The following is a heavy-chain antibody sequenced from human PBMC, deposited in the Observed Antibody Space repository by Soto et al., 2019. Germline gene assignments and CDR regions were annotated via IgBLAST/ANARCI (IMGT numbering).Heavy chain of an antibody. J-gene: IGHJ6*02. D-gene: IGHD3-3*01. CDR2: INGDGSDT. Sequence: PGGSLRLSCGASGFDLSNYWMHWVRQAPGKGLVWVSRINGDGSDTKYADSVKDRFTISRDNAKNTLYLQMNSLRAEDTAVYYCARDRFQNYDFWSGYYTGYYYYGMDVWGQGTTVTVSS. CDR1: GFDLSNYW. V-gene: IGHV3-74*03. CDR3: ARDRFQNYDFWSGYYTGYYYYGMDV.